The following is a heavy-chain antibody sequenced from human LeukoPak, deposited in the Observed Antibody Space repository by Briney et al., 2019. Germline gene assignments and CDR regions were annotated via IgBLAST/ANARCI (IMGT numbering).Heavy chain of an antibody. CDR3: ARGTGIVGATTYYGMDV. CDR2: IYYSGST. J-gene: IGHJ6*02. V-gene: IGHV4-61*08. CDR1: GGSISSGGYY. D-gene: IGHD1-26*01. Sequence: PSETLSLTCTVSGGSISSGGYYWSWIRQHPGTGLEWIGYIYYSGSTNYNPSLKSRVTISVDTSKNQFSLKLSSVTAADTAVYYCARGTGIVGATTYYGMDVWGQGTTVTVSS.